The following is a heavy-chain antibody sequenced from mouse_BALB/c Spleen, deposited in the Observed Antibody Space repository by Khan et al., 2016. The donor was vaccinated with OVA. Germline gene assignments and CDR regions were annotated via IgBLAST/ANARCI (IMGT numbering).Heavy chain of an antibody. CDR1: GYTFTTYW. V-gene: IGHV1-7*01. CDR3: TRDSIDY. Sequence: VQLQESGAELAKPGASVKMSCKASGYTFTTYWMHWVKQRPGQGLEWIGYINPTSGYTDYNEKFKDRATLYADRSSSTAYMQLSSLTSEDSAVYYCTRDSIDYWGQGTTLTVSS. J-gene: IGHJ2*01. CDR2: INPTSGYT.